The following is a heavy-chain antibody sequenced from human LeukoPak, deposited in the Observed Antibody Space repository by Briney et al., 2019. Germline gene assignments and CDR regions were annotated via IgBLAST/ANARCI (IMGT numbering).Heavy chain of an antibody. Sequence: SETLSLTCTVSAGSISSDYWSWIRQPPGKGLEWIGYIHRSGKTDYNPSLRSRVTTSVDTSKNQFSLKLSSVTAADTAVYYCARRYYDSNDGSSNTFDVWGQGTMVTVSS. CDR1: AGSISSDY. CDR2: IHRSGKT. D-gene: IGHD3-22*01. V-gene: IGHV4-59*08. CDR3: ARRYYDSNDGSSNTFDV. J-gene: IGHJ3*01.